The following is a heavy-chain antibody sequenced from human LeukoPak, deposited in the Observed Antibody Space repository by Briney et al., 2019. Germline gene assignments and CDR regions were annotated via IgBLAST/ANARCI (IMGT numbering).Heavy chain of an antibody. CDR2: FSPIFGTA. V-gene: IGHV1-69*01. Sequence: GSSVKVSLKASGGTFSSYAISLVRQAPAPGLDWMGVFSPIFGTANYAQKFQGRVTITADESTSTTYMELSRLRSEDMAVYYCATSFSSGWFYCGQGTLVTVSS. CDR1: GGTFSSYA. J-gene: IGHJ4*02. CDR3: ATSFSSGWFY. D-gene: IGHD6-19*01.